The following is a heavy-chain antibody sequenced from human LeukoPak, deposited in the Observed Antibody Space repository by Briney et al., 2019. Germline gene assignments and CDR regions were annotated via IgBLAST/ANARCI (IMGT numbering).Heavy chain of an antibody. CDR3: ARTAYDSSDFYRFDY. D-gene: IGHD3-22*01. CDR1: GGSISSGDYS. Sequence: PSETLSLTCTVSGGSISSGDYSWSWIRQPPGEGLEWIGFIYNSGNTYYNPSLKSRVTLSVDTSKNQFSLNLSSVTAADTAVYYCARTAYDSSDFYRFDYWGQGTLVTVSS. J-gene: IGHJ4*02. CDR2: IYNSGNT. V-gene: IGHV4-30-4*07.